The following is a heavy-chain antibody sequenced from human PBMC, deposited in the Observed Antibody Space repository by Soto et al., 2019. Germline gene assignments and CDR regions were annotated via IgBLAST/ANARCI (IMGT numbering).Heavy chain of an antibody. J-gene: IGHJ4*02. CDR2: IWYDGSNK. CDR3: ARDVRFLEWLLDF. D-gene: IGHD3-3*01. CDR1: GFTFSSYG. Sequence: QVQLVESGGGVVQPGRSLRLSCAASGFTFSSYGMHWVRQAPGKGLEWVAVIWYDGSNKYYADSVKGRLTISRDNSKNTLYLQMNSLRAEDTAVYYCARDVRFLEWLLDFWGQGTLVTVSS. V-gene: IGHV3-33*01.